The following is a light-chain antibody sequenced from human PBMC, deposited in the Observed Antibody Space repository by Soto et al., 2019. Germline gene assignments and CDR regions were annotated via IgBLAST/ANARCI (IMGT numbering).Light chain of an antibody. CDR1: QSVASNY. V-gene: IGKV3-20*01. CDR2: AAS. CDR3: QQYGSSPWT. J-gene: IGKJ1*01. Sequence: EIVLTQSPGTLSLSPGERATLSCRASQSVASNYLAWYLQKPGQAPKVLIHAASGRTTGIPDRFRGSGSGTDFNLTINRLEPEDFAVYYCQQYGSSPWTFGQGTKVDIK.